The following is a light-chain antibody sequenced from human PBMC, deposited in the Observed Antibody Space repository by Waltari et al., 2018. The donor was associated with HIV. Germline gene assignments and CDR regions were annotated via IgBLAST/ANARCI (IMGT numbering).Light chain of an antibody. V-gene: IGLV2-14*03. CDR3: ESYTSTSVWV. CDR1: SNDVGGYNY. Sequence: QSALTQPASVSGSPGQSITISCTGSSNDVGGYNYVSWYQQHPGKAPRLMIYDVSTRPSGVSVRFSGPKSGDTASLTISGLQPEDEADYYCESYTSTSVWVFGGGTRLTVL. J-gene: IGLJ3*02. CDR2: DVS.